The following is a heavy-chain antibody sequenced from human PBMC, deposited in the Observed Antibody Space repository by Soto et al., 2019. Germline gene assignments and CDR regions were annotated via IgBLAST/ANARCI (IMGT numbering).Heavy chain of an antibody. D-gene: IGHD3-10*01. J-gene: IGHJ4*01. Sequence: QVQLVESGGGVVQPGRSLRLSCAASGFPFTSYGMHWVREGPDKGLEWVAIISYDGSDKYYADSVKGRFTISRDNSKNTLYLQMNSLSAEDTALYYCVGGQYYFDYRGHGTLVIVSS. V-gene: IGHV3-30*03. CDR3: VGGQYYFDY. CDR1: GFPFTSYG. CDR2: ISYDGSDK.